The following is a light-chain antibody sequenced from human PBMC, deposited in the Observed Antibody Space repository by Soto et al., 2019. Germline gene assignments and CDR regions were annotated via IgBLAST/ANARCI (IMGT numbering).Light chain of an antibody. CDR2: EVS. CDR3: IAYTSSRTHVV. Sequence: QSALTQPASVSGSPGQSITISCTGTGSDVGGYFYVSWYQQHPGKAPKLMIYEVSHRPSGVSDRFSGSKSGNTASLTISGLQAEDEGAYSCIAYTSSRTHVVLGGGTKMTVL. CDR1: GSDVGGYFY. V-gene: IGLV2-14*03. J-gene: IGLJ2*01.